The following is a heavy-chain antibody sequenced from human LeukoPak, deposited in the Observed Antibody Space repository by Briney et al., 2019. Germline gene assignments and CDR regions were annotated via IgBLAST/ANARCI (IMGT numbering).Heavy chain of an antibody. J-gene: IGHJ4*02. D-gene: IGHD3-22*01. CDR2: IWYDGSNE. V-gene: IGHV3-33*01. CDR3: ARDGANYYDSSGYYGN. Sequence: PGRSLRLSCAASGFTFSSYGMHWVRQAPGKGLEWVAVIWYDGSNEYYADSVKGRFTISRDNSKNTLYLQMNSLRAEDTAVYYCARDGANYYDSSGYYGNWGQGTLVTVSS. CDR1: GFTFSSYG.